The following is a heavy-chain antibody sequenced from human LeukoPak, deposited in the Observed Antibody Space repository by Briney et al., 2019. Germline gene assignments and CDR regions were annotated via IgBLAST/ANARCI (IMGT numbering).Heavy chain of an antibody. CDR2: IYYSGST. CDR3: ASGSYYYDSSGYSPFDY. V-gene: IGHV4-59*01. D-gene: IGHD3-22*01. J-gene: IGHJ4*02. CDR1: GGSISSYY. Sequence: SETLSLTCTVSGGSISSYYWSWIRQPPGKGLEWMGYIYYSGSTNYNPSLKSRVTISVDTSKNQFSLKLSSVTAADTAVYYCASGSYYYDSSGYSPFDYWGQGALVTVSS.